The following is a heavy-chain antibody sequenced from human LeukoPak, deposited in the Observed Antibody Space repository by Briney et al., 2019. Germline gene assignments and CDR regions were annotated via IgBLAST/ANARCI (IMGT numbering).Heavy chain of an antibody. Sequence: GGSLRLSCAASGFTFSSYGMHWVRQAPGKGLEWVALIRYDGSNKYYADSVKGRFTISRDNSKNTLYLQMNSLRAEDTAVYYCAKDDPDAFDIWGQGTLVTVSS. CDR1: GFTFSSYG. CDR2: IRYDGSNK. V-gene: IGHV3-30*02. CDR3: AKDDPDAFDI. J-gene: IGHJ3*02.